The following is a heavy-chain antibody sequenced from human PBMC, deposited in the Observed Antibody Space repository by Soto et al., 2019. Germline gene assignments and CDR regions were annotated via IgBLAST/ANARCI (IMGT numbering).Heavy chain of an antibody. D-gene: IGHD6-19*01. Sequence: QVQLVESGGGLVKPGGSLRLSCAASGFTFSDYYMSWIRQAPGKGLEWVSYITSGSTIYYADSVKGRFTISRDNAKNSLYLQMNSLRAEDTAVYYCARAPYSSGWYDYYYGMDVWGQGTMVTVSS. CDR3: ARAPYSSGWYDYYYGMDV. V-gene: IGHV3-11*01. J-gene: IGHJ6*02. CDR1: GFTFSDYY. CDR2: ITSGSTI.